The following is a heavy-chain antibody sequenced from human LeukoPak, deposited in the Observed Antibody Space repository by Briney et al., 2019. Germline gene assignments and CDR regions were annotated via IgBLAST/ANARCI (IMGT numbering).Heavy chain of an antibody. CDR3: VKLSSGSGSKFGFDS. CDR1: GFTFSRHA. Sequence: GGSLRLSCAASGFTFSRHAMSWVRQAPGKGLDWVSGISGSGDNTYDADSVRGRFTISRDNSKNMLYLQMNSLRAEDTAVYYCVKLSSGSGSKFGFDSWGQGTLVTVSS. D-gene: IGHD6-25*01. V-gene: IGHV3-23*01. CDR2: ISGSGDNT. J-gene: IGHJ4*02.